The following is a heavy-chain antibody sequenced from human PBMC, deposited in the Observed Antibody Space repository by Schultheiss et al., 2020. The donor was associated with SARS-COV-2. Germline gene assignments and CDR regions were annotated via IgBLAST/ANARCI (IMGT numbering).Heavy chain of an antibody. CDR1: GFTFSSYA. Sequence: GESLKISCAASGFTFSSYAMSWVRQAPGKGLEWVSGISWNSGSIGYADSVKGRFTISRDNAKNSLYLQMNSLRAEDTAVYYCAKAGTYGSGSYFKGSRLYYFDYWGQGTLVTVSS. V-gene: IGHV3-23*01. J-gene: IGHJ4*02. D-gene: IGHD3-10*01. CDR3: AKAGTYGSGSYFKGSRLYYFDY. CDR2: ISWNSGSI.